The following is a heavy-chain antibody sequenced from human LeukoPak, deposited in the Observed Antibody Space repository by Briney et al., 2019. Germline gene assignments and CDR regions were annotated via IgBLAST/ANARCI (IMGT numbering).Heavy chain of an antibody. CDR3: ARGRYCSGGSCYPEDY. Sequence: SVKVSCKASGGTFTIYANSWVRQAPGQGLEWVGGVIPMFGTGKYAQKFRGGVTITADKSTSTAYMDLSSLRAEDTAVYYCARGRYCSGGSCYPEDYWGQGTLVTVSS. CDR2: VIPMFGTG. D-gene: IGHD2-15*01. J-gene: IGHJ4*02. CDR1: GGTFTIYA. V-gene: IGHV1-69*06.